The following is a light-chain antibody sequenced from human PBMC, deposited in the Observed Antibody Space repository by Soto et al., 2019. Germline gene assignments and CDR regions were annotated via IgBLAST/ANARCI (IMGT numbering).Light chain of an antibody. CDR3: QSYESSLSGYV. V-gene: IGLV1-40*01. Sequence: QSALTRPPSVSGAPGQRVTISCTGSSSNIGAGYDVHWYQQLPRTAPKLLIYGNSNRPSGVPDRFSGSKSGTSASLAITGFQAEDEADYYCQSYESSLSGYVFGTGTKVTVL. CDR1: SSNIGAGYD. J-gene: IGLJ1*01. CDR2: GNS.